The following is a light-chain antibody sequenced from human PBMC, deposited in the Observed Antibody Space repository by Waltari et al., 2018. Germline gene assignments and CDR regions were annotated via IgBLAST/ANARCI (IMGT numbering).Light chain of an antibody. Sequence: YALTQPASVSGSPGPSITIPCLSTGRAVGTYHHSSWYQCHPGQAPKLMIYDVTERPSGVSDRFSGSKSGNTASLTISGLQTEDEAFYYCSSYTSDSTIVFGGGTRLTVL. V-gene: IGLV2-14*03. CDR1: GRAVGTYHH. J-gene: IGLJ3*02. CDR2: DVT. CDR3: SSYTSDSTIV.